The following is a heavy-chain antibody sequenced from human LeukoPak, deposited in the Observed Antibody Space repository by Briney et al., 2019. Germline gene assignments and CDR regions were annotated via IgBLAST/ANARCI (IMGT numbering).Heavy chain of an antibody. J-gene: IGHJ3*02. CDR1: GGSISSYY. D-gene: IGHD1-14*01. V-gene: IGHV4-59*01. CDR2: IYYSGST. Sequence: SETLSLTCTVSGGSISSYYWSWIRQPPGKGLVWIGYIYYSGSTNYNPSLKSRVTISVDTSKNQFSLKLSSVTAADTAVHYCARVESYPLRNAFDIWGQGTMVTVSS. CDR3: ARVESYPLRNAFDI.